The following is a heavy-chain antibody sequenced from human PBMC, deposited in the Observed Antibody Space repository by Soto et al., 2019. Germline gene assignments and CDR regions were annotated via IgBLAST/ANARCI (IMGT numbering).Heavy chain of an antibody. Sequence: PGGSLRLSCAASGFTFSNYDMGWVRQAPVKGLEWVSAISNRDGRTYYADSVKGRFTISRDNSRNTLFLQMDSLRADDTAVYFCAKGTSSEFLLSFDDWGHGTLVTVLL. CDR1: GFTFSNYD. CDR3: AKGTSSEFLLSFDD. CDR2: ISNRDGRT. J-gene: IGHJ4*01. D-gene: IGHD3-10*01. V-gene: IGHV3-23*01.